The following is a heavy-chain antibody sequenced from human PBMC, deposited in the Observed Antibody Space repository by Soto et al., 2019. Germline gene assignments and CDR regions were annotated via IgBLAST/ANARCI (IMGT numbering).Heavy chain of an antibody. Sequence: SETLSLTCAGYGGSFTGYYWTWIRQTPGKGLEWIGEINYRGSTYYNPSLESRITMAVDTSKNQFSLKLSSVTAADTAVYFCVRGQPHRITIFEVVIRSYDYGMDVWGQGTTVTVSS. CDR2: INYRGST. CDR1: GGSFTGYY. J-gene: IGHJ6*02. D-gene: IGHD3-3*01. CDR3: VRGQPHRITIFEVVIRSYDYGMDV. V-gene: IGHV4-34*01.